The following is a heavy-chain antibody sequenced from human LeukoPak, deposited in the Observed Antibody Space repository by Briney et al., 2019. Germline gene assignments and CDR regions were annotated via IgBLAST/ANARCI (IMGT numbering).Heavy chain of an antibody. CDR3: AKGRAAAGYNYYYYMDV. J-gene: IGHJ6*03. D-gene: IGHD6-13*01. CDR2: ISYSGSGT. Sequence: GGSLRLSCAASGFTFSSSAMAWVRHAPGKGLEWVSTISYSGSGTYYADSVKGRFTISRDNSKNTLYLQMNSLRAEDTAVYYCAKGRAAAGYNYYYYMDVWGKGTTVTVSS. V-gene: IGHV3-23*01. CDR1: GFTFSSSA.